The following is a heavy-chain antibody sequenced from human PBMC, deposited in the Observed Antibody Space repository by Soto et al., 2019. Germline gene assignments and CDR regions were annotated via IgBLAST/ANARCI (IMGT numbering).Heavy chain of an antibody. J-gene: IGHJ3*02. CDR1: GFTFSIYG. V-gene: IGHV3-30*18. CDR2: ISYDGSNK. Sequence: QVQLVESGGGVVQPGRSLRLSCAASGFTFSIYGMHWVRQAPGKGQEWVAVISYDGSNKYYADSVKGRFTISRDNSKNTLYLQMNSLRAEDTAVYYCAKALRFLEWFDAFDIWGQGTMVTVSS. D-gene: IGHD3-3*01. CDR3: AKALRFLEWFDAFDI.